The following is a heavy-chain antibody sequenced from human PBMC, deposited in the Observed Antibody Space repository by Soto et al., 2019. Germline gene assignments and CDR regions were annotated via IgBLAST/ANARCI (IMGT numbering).Heavy chain of an antibody. CDR3: ARDPESSDDAFAI. J-gene: IGHJ3*02. CDR1: GGSISSGDYY. V-gene: IGHV4-30-4*01. CDR2: IYYSGST. Sequence: QVQLQESGPGLVKPSQTLSLTCTVSGGSISSGDYYWSWIRQPPGKGLEWIGYIYYSGSTYYNPSLQCRVTLSVATSKNQFSLKLSSVTAADTAVYYCARDPESSDDAFAIWGQGTMVTVSS. D-gene: IGHD6-6*01.